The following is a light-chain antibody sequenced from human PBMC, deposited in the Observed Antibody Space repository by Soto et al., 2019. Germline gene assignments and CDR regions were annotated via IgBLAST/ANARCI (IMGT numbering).Light chain of an antibody. CDR2: YDD. V-gene: IGLV1-36*01. J-gene: IGLJ2*01. CDR1: STNIGTKG. Sequence: QSLLTQPPSVSAAPRQRVTISCSGSSTNIGTKGVNWYQQHPGKAPKLLIYYDDLLASGVSDRFSGSKSGTSASLVISGLQSEDAADYYCAAWDDSLNGSVVFGGGTKLTVL. CDR3: AAWDDSLNGSVV.